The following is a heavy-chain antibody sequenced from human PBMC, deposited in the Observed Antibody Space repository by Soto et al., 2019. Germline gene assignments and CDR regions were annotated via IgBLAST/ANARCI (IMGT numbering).Heavy chain of an antibody. V-gene: IGHV3-21*01. CDR1: GFTFSSYS. CDR2: ISSSSSYI. Sequence: GGSLRLYCAASGFTFSSYSMNWVRQAPGKGLEWVSSISSSSSYIYYADSAKGRFTISRDNAKNSLYLQMNSLRAEDTAVYYCASFLATLVVINYWGQGTLVTVSS. J-gene: IGHJ4*02. CDR3: ASFLATLVVINY. D-gene: IGHD3-22*01.